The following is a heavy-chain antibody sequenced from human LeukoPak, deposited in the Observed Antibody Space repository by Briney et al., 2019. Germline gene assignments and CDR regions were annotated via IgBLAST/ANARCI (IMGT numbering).Heavy chain of an antibody. CDR1: GDSISSSDSY. V-gene: IGHV4-61*08. D-gene: IGHD7-27*01. CDR2: ISNSGTT. CDR3: ARGSNWGDY. J-gene: IGHJ4*02. Sequence: PSETLSLTCTVSGDSISSSDSYWSWIRQPPGKGLEWIGYISNSGTTNYNPSLKSRVTMSVDTSKNQFSLRLSSVTAADTAVYYCARGSNWGDYWGRGTLVTVSS.